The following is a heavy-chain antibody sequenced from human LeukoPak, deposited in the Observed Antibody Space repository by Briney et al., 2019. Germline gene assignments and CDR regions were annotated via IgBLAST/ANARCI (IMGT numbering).Heavy chain of an antibody. Sequence: SETLSLTCAVSGGSISSGGYSWRWVRQPPGKGLEWIEYIYHSGSTYYNPSLTSRGTRSVDRSKNQFSLKLSSVTAADTAVYYCARGQGYYDSSGYYSSGWYFDRWGRGTLVTVS. V-gene: IGHV4-30-2*01. D-gene: IGHD3-22*01. CDR2: IYHSGST. CDR1: GGSISSGGYS. CDR3: ARGQGYYDSSGYYSSGWYFDR. J-gene: IGHJ2*01.